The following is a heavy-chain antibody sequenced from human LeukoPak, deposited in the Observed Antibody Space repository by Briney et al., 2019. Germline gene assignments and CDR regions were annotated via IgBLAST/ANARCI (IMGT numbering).Heavy chain of an antibody. V-gene: IGHV1-18*01. CDR2: ISAYNGNT. CDR3: ARDSNYYDSSGPKRNWFDP. Sequence: ASVKVSCKASGYTFTSYGISWVRQAHGQGLEWMGWISAYNGNTNYAQKLQGRVTMTTDTSTSTAYMELRSLRSDDTAVYYCARDSNYYDSSGPKRNWFDPWGQGTLVTVSS. CDR1: GYTFTSYG. J-gene: IGHJ5*02. D-gene: IGHD3-22*01.